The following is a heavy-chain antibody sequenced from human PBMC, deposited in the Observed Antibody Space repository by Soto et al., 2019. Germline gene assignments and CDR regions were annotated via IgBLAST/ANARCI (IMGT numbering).Heavy chain of an antibody. CDR3: ARDPLRYSSGPLDY. Sequence: GGSLRLSCAASGFTFSSYGMHWVRQAPGKGLEWVAVIWYDGSNKYYADSVKGRFTISRDNSKNTLYLQMNSLRAEDTAVYYCARDPLRYSSGPLDYWGQGTLVTVSS. V-gene: IGHV3-33*01. J-gene: IGHJ4*02. D-gene: IGHD6-19*01. CDR2: IWYDGSNK. CDR1: GFTFSSYG.